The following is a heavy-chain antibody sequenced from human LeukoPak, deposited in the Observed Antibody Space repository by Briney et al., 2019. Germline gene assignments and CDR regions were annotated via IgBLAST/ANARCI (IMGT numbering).Heavy chain of an antibody. V-gene: IGHV3-7*01. CDR2: IKQDGSQR. CDR1: GFTLGSYW. D-gene: IGHD4-17*01. CDR3: ARDRTVTTFDS. Sequence: GGSLRLSCAASGFTLGSYWMSWVRQAPGKGLEWVANIKQDGSQRYDVDSVKGRFTIFRDNAKNSLYLQMISLRVEDTALYYCARDRTVTTFDSWGQGTLVTVSS. J-gene: IGHJ4*02.